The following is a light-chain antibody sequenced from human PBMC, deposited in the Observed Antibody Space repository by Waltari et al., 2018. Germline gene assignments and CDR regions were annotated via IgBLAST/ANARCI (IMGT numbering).Light chain of an antibody. J-gene: IGKJ1*01. CDR1: RSVFYSSNSKNY. V-gene: IGKV4-1*01. CDR2: WAS. Sequence: DIVMTQSPDSLAVSLGERATINCKSSRSVFYSSNSKNYLAWYQQKPIQPPKLLIYWASTRESGVPDRFSGSGSGTDFTLTINNLQAEDVAVYYCHQYFTTPWTFGQGTKVEVK. CDR3: HQYFTTPWT.